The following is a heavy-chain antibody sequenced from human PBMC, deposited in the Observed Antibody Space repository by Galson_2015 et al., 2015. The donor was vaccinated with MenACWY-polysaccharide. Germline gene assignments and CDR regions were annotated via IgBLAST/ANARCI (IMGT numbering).Heavy chain of an antibody. V-gene: IGHV3-23*01. CDR3: AKDSRVLGTTFYYFDH. CDR1: GFTFRSYA. Sequence: SLRLCCAASGFTFRSYAMIWVRQAPGKALEWVSGISGSAGRTYYADSVTGRFDISRDNSKNTLYLQINSLRAEDTAVYYCAKDSRVLGTTFYYFDHWGQGTLVPVSS. J-gene: IGHJ4*02. D-gene: IGHD1-7*01. CDR2: ISGSAGRT.